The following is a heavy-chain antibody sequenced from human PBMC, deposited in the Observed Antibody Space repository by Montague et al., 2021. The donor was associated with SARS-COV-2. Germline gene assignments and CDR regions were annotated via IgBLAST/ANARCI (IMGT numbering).Heavy chain of an antibody. CDR1: GGSFSTYS. D-gene: IGHD3-3*01. V-gene: IGHV4-34*01. Sequence: SETLSLTCAVHGGSFSTYSWNWIRQPPGKGLEWIGEIHHGGSTNYNPSLKSRVTISADTSKNQFSLKLSSVTAADTAVYYCARITSITIFGVVSAFDIWGQGTMVTVSS. CDR2: IHHGGST. J-gene: IGHJ3*02. CDR3: ARITSITIFGVVSAFDI.